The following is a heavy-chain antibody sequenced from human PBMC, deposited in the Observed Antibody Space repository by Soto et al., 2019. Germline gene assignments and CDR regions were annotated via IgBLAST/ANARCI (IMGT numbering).Heavy chain of an antibody. V-gene: IGHV4-59*01. Sequence: PSETLSLTCTVSGGSISSYYWSWIRQPPGKGLEWIGYIYYSGSTNYNPSLKSRVTISVDTSKIQFSLKLSSVTAADTAVYYCARVWGGAFDFWGQGTMVTVSS. CDR2: IYYSGST. J-gene: IGHJ3*01. CDR3: ARVWGGAFDF. D-gene: IGHD3-10*01. CDR1: GGSISSYY.